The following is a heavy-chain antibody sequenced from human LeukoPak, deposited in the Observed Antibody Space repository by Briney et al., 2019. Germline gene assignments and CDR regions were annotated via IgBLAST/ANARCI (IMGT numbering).Heavy chain of an antibody. J-gene: IGHJ6*02. V-gene: IGHV1-69*13. CDR3: ARGAARALHYYYGMDV. D-gene: IGHD1-26*01. Sequence: SVKVSCKASGGTFSSYAISWVRQAPGQGLEWMGGIIPIFGTANYAQKFQGRVTITADESTSTAYMELSSLRSEDTAVYYCARGAARALHYYYGMDVWGQGTTVTVSS. CDR1: GGTFSSYA. CDR2: IIPIFGTA.